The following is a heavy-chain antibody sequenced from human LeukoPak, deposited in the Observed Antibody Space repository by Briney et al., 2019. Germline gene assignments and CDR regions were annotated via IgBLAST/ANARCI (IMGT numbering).Heavy chain of an antibody. CDR3: ARDSGFGLY. Sequence: PSETLSLTRTLSGDSLTIGSYYWGWVRQTPGNGLEWIGNIYSDGDTSFHPSFKTRITMSVDTSKNQSSLKLNSVTAADTAVYFCARDSGFGLYWGQGTLVSASS. CDR2: IYSDGDT. V-gene: IGHV4-39*07. D-gene: IGHD3-22*01. CDR1: GDSLTIGSYY. J-gene: IGHJ4*02.